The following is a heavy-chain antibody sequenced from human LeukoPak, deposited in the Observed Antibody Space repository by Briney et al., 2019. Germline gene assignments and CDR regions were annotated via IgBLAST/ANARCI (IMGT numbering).Heavy chain of an antibody. D-gene: IGHD6-6*01. CDR3: ASIAAHYYYYYYGMDV. J-gene: IGHJ6*02. CDR1: GGTFSSFA. Sequence: APVKVSCKASGGTFSSFAISWVRQAPGQGLEWMGGIIPIFGTANYAQKFQGRVTITADESTSTAYMELSSLRSEDTAVYYCASIAAHYYYYYYGMDVWGQGTTVTVSS. V-gene: IGHV1-69*13. CDR2: IIPIFGTA.